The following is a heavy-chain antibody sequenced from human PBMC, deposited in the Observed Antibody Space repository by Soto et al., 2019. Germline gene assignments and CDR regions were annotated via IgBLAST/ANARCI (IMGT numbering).Heavy chain of an antibody. J-gene: IGHJ6*02. V-gene: IGHV4-30-4*01. D-gene: IGHD6-13*01. CDR3: ARVRSQLGYYYYGMDV. CDR1: GGSISSGDYY. CDR2: IYYSGST. Sequence: PSETLSLTCTVSGGSISSGDYYWSWIRQPPGKGLEWIGYIYYSGSTYYNPSLKSRVTISVDTSKNQFSLKLSSVTAADTAVYYCARVRSQLGYYYYGMDVWGQGTTVTVSS.